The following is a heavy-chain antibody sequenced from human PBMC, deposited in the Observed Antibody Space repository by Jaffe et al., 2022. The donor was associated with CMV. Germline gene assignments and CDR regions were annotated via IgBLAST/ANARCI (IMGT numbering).Heavy chain of an antibody. CDR2: INPSGGST. CDR3: ARDRQQLATKTTNGFDY. CDR1: GYTFTSYY. D-gene: IGHD6-13*01. Sequence: QVQLVQSGAEVKKPGASVKVSCKASGYTFTSYYMHWVRQAPGQGLEWMGIINPSGGSTSYAQKFQGRVTMTRDTSTSTVYMELSSLRSEDTAVYYCARDRQQLATKTTNGFDYWGQGTLVTVSS. J-gene: IGHJ4*02. V-gene: IGHV1-46*01.